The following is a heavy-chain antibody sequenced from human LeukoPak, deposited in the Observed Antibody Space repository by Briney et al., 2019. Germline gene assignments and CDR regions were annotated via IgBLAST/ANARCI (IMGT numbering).Heavy chain of an antibody. Sequence: PGGSLRLSCEASGSTFSTYAMSWVRQPPGKGLQWVSGISGSDSGTYYTDSVKGRFTISRDNSKNTVYLEIDNLRAEDTAVYYCAKCMSGTGVCLNFDSWGQGILVTVSS. CDR1: GSTFSTYA. J-gene: IGHJ4*02. CDR3: AKCMSGTGVCLNFDS. V-gene: IGHV3-23*01. CDR2: ISGSDSGT. D-gene: IGHD2-8*02.